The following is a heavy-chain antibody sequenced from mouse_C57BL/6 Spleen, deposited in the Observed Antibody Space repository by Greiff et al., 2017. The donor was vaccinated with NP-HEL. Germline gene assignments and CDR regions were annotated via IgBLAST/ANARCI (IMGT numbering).Heavy chain of an antibody. CDR2: ISGGGGNT. D-gene: IGHD4-1*01. CDR3: ASQLTGTSQWFAY. Sequence: DVMLVESGGGLVKPGGSLKLSCAASGFTFSSYTMSWVRQTPEKRLEWVATISGGGGNTYYPDSVKGRFTISRDNAKNTLYLQMSSLRSEDTALYYCASQLTGTSQWFAYWGQGTLVTVSA. CDR1: GFTFSSYT. J-gene: IGHJ3*01. V-gene: IGHV5-9*01.